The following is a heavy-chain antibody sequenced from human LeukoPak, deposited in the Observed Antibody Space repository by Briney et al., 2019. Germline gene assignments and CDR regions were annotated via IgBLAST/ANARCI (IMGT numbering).Heavy chain of an antibody. CDR3: AKLEGTGWSGYMDV. D-gene: IGHD6-19*01. CDR1: GFTVSSNY. J-gene: IGHJ6*03. V-gene: IGHV3-23*01. CDR2: ISGSGDAT. Sequence: GRSLRLSCAASGFTVSSNYMNWVRQAPGRGLEWVSAISGSGDATYYADSVRGRFIISRDNFRNTLFLHLKDLRAEDTAIYYGAKLEGTGWSGYMDVWGKGTTVTVS.